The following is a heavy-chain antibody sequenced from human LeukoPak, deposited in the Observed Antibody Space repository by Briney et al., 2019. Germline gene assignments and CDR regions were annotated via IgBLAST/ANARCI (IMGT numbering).Heavy chain of an antibody. CDR3: ASSPPVYWDTVFDY. J-gene: IGHJ4*02. CDR1: GFTFSSYS. D-gene: IGHD1-26*01. CDR2: INHSGST. Sequence: GSLRLSCAASGFTFSSYSMNWVRQAPGKGLEWIGEINHSGSTNYNPSLKSRVTISVDTSKNQFSLKLSSVTAADTAVYYCASSPPVYWDTVFDYWGQGTLVTVSS. V-gene: IGHV4-34*01.